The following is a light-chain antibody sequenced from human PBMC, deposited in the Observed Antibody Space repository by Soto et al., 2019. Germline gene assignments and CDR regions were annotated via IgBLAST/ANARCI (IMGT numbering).Light chain of an antibody. CDR3: QQYNSQYT. CDR2: KAS. J-gene: IGKJ2*01. CDR1: QSISSW. V-gene: IGKV1-5*03. Sequence: DIQMTQSPSTLSASVGDRVTITCRASQSISSWLAWYQQKPGKAPKLLIYKASSLESRVPSRFSGSGSGTEFTLTISSLQPDDFATYYCQQYNSQYTFGQGTMLEIK.